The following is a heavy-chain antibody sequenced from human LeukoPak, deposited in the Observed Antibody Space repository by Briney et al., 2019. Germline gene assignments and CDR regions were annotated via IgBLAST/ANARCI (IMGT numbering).Heavy chain of an antibody. CDR2: ISWNSGGI. CDR3: ARDVVGSLDY. Sequence: GRSLRLSCAASGFTFDDYGMHWVRQAPGKGLEWVSGISWNSGGIGYADSVKGRFTISRDNAKNSLYLQMTNLRGDDTAVYYCARDVVGSLDYWGQGTLVTVSS. J-gene: IGHJ4*02. D-gene: IGHD1-26*01. CDR1: GFTFDDYG. V-gene: IGHV3-9*01.